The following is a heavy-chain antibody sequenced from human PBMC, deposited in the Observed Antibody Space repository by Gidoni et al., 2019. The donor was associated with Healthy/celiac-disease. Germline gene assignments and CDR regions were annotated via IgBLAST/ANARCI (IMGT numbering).Heavy chain of an antibody. CDR3: ARGSRFLEWLLSRLSGFYFDY. V-gene: IGHV4-34*01. D-gene: IGHD3-3*01. CDR2: INHSGTT. Sequence: QVQLQQWCAGLLKPSETLSLTCAVSGWSFSGYYWRWIRQHPGKRLEWIGEINHSGTTNYNPSLKSRVTISVDTSKNQFSLKLSSVTAADTAVYYCARGSRFLEWLLSRLSGFYFDYWGQGTLVTVSS. J-gene: IGHJ4*02. CDR1: GWSFSGYY.